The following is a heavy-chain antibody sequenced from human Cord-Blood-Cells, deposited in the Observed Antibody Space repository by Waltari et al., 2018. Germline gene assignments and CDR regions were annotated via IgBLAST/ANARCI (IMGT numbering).Heavy chain of an antibody. CDR3: AKVAMRGPRFWSGSPFDY. CDR2: ISYVGSNK. CDR1: GFTFSSYG. J-gene: IGHJ4*02. Sequence: QVQLVESGGGVVQPGRSLRLSCAASGFTFSSYGMHWVRQAPGKGLGGVVAVISYVGSNKYYADSVKGRFTISRDNSKNTLYLQMNSLRAEDTAVYYCAKVAMRGPRFWSGSPFDYWGQGTLVTVSS. V-gene: IGHV3-30*18. D-gene: IGHD3-3*01.